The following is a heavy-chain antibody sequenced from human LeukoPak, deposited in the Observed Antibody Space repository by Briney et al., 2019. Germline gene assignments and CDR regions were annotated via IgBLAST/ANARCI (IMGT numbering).Heavy chain of an antibody. CDR2: IYYTGST. Sequence: SETLSLTCTVSGGSISSYYWSWIRQPPGKGLEWIGYIYYTGSTNYNPSLKSRVSTSVDTSKNQFSLKLSSVTAADTAVYYCARGDTMVRGKNFDYWGQGTLVTVSS. V-gene: IGHV4-59*08. J-gene: IGHJ4*02. CDR1: GGSISSYY. CDR3: ARGDTMVRGKNFDY. D-gene: IGHD3-10*01.